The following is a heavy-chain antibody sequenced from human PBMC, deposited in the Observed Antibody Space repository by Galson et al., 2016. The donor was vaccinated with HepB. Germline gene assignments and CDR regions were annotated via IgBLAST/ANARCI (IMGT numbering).Heavy chain of an antibody. Sequence: SVKVSCKASGYTFTKHGINWVRQAPGQGLEWMGWISGDNIDTNYAENIQTGVTMTTDTSTSTAYMELRSLRSDDTAVYYCAGDSCSGGVCYGDFWGQGTLVTGSS. CDR1: GYTFTKHG. J-gene: IGHJ4*02. D-gene: IGHD2-8*02. V-gene: IGHV1-18*01. CDR2: ISGDNIDT. CDR3: AGDSCSGGVCYGDF.